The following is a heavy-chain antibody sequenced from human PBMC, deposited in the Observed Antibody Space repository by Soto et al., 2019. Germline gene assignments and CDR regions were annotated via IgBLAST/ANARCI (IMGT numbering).Heavy chain of an antibody. CDR2: ISAYDGYT. CDR3: ARGGYYDTSGSRNYHYYGMNV. CDR1: GYTFTSYG. V-gene: IGHV1-18*01. D-gene: IGHD3-9*01. Sequence: QVQLVQSVAEVKKPGASVKVSCKASGYTFTSYGINWVRQAPGQGLEWLGWISAYDGYTTYAQILQGRVFMTTDTYTKTAYMELRSLRSDDTATYFCARGGYYDTSGSRNYHYYGMNVWGQGATVTVSS. J-gene: IGHJ6*02.